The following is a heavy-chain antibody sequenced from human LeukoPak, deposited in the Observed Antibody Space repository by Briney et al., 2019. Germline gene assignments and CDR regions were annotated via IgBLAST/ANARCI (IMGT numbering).Heavy chain of an antibody. V-gene: IGHV3-9*01. D-gene: IGHD2-2*01. CDR1: GFTFDDYA. CDR3: AKDLGYCSTTSCYYHAMDF. CDR2: ITWNSVSL. Sequence: QAGRSLSLSFAASGFTFDDYAMHWVRQAPGKGLEWVSGITWNSVSLGYADSVKGRFTVSRDNAKNSLYLQMNSVRVEDTALYYCAKDLGYCSTTSCYYHAMDFWGQGTMVTVSS. J-gene: IGHJ3*01.